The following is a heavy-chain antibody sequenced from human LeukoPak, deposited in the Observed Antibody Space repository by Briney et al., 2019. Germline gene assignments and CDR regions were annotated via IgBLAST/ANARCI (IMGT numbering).Heavy chain of an antibody. D-gene: IGHD1-14*01. J-gene: IGHJ4*02. CDR3: ARENRGSLDY. CDR1: GYTFSSYS. Sequence: ASVKVSCKASGYTFSSYSISWVRQAPGQGLEWMGWISVYNGNTNYAQNLQGRVTMTTDTSTTTAYVELRSLTSDDTAVYYCARENRGSLDYWGQGTLVTVSS. CDR2: ISVYNGNT. V-gene: IGHV1-18*01.